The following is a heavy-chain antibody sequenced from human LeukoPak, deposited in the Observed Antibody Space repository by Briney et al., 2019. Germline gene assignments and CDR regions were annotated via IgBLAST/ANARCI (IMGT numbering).Heavy chain of an antibody. D-gene: IGHD2-21*02. CDR3: AGGVVTATSLDY. Sequence: PERSLRLSCAASGFTFSSYGMHWVRQAPGKGLEWVAVIWYDGSNKYYADSVKGRFTISRDNSKNTLYLQMNSLRAEDTAVYYCAGGVVTATSLDYWGQGTLVTVSS. V-gene: IGHV3-33*01. J-gene: IGHJ4*02. CDR2: IWYDGSNK. CDR1: GFTFSSYG.